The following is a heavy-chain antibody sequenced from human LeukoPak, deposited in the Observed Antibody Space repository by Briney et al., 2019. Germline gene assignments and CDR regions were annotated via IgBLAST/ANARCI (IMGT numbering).Heavy chain of an antibody. J-gene: IGHJ4*02. V-gene: IGHV3-23*01. CDR3: AKLIGSPYYDFWSGYYYFDY. Sequence: GGSLRLSCAASGFTFSSYAMSWVRQAPGKGLEWVSAISGSGGSTYYADSVKGRFTISRDNSKNTLYLQMNSLRAEDTAVYYCAKLIGSPYYDFWSGYYYFDYWGQGTLVTVSS. CDR2: ISGSGGST. D-gene: IGHD3-3*01. CDR1: GFTFSSYA.